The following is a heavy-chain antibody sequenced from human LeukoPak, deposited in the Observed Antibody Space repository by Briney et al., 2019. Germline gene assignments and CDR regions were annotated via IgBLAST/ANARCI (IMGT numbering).Heavy chain of an antibody. Sequence: SVKVSCKTSGGTFNNYAIDWVRQAPGQGLEWMGGIIPLFRTANYAQNFQGRVTITADESTRTAYMELSSLRSEDTAVYYCARIMEYCSSTSCYYGMDVWGQGTTVTVSS. CDR2: IIPLFRTA. CDR1: GGTFNNYA. V-gene: IGHV1-69*13. CDR3: ARIMEYCSSTSCYYGMDV. J-gene: IGHJ6*02. D-gene: IGHD2-2*01.